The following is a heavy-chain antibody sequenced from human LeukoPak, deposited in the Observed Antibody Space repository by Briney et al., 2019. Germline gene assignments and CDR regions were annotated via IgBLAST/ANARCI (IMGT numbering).Heavy chain of an antibody. V-gene: IGHV4-38-2*02. J-gene: IGHJ4*02. CDR1: SYSISRGYY. Sequence: PSETLSLTCTVSSYSISRGYYWGWIRQSPGKGLEWIGNIYHTGSTSYYPSLESRVTISLDLSKNQFSLRLSSVTAADTALYYCVREGPIRFLEQIDYWGQGTLVTVSS. CDR2: IYHTGST. D-gene: IGHD3-3*01. CDR3: VREGPIRFLEQIDY.